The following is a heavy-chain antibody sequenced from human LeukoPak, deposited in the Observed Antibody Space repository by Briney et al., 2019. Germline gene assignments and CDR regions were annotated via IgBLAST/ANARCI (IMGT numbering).Heavy chain of an antibody. CDR2: IYYSGST. CDR1: RGSLSSSSYY. Sequence: SEILSLTCTVSRGSLSSSSYYWGWVRQPPRKGLEWLGSIYYSGSTYSNPSLKSRVTISVDTSKNQFSLILSSVTAADTAVYYCASPRVTANDAFDIWGQGTMVIVSS. CDR3: ASPRVTANDAFDI. V-gene: IGHV4-39*07. D-gene: IGHD2-21*02. J-gene: IGHJ3*02.